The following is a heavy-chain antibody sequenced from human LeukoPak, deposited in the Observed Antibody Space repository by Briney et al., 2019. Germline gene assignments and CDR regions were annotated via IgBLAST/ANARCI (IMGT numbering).Heavy chain of an antibody. Sequence: SETLSLTCAVYGGSFSGYYWSWIRQPPGKGLEWIGEINHSGSTNYNPSLKSRVTISVDTSKNQFSLKLSSVTAADTAVYYCARERIGESWFDPWGQGTLVTVSS. CDR3: ARERIGESWFDP. CDR1: GGSFSGYY. CDR2: INHSGST. V-gene: IGHV4-34*01. D-gene: IGHD3-10*01. J-gene: IGHJ5*02.